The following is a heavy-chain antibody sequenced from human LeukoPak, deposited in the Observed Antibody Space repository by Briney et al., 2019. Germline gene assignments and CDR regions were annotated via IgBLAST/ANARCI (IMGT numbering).Heavy chain of an antibody. CDR3: ARDPDIVVVPAASAEDY. CDR2: ISSSSSTI. V-gene: IGHV3-48*01. CDR1: GFSISPYT. Sequence: GGSLRLSCAASGFSISPYTMHWLRQAPGKGLEWVSYISSSSSTIYYADSVKGRFTISRDNAKNSLYLQMNSLRAEDTAVYYCARDPDIVVVPAASAEDYWGQGTLVTVSS. D-gene: IGHD2-2*01. J-gene: IGHJ4*02.